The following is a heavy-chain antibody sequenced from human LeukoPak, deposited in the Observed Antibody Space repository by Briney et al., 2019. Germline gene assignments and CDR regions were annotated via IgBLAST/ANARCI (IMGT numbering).Heavy chain of an antibody. CDR2: ISYDGSNK. CDR1: GFTFSSYA. CDR3: ARELRAGYCTNGVCHTPFDY. D-gene: IGHD2-8*01. Sequence: GRSLRLSCAASGFTFSSYAMHWVRQAPGKGLEWVAVISYDGSNKYYADSVKGRFTISRDNAKNSLYLQMNSLRAEDTAIYYCARELRAGYCTNGVCHTPFDYWGQGIVVTVSS. V-gene: IGHV3-30-3*01. J-gene: IGHJ4*02.